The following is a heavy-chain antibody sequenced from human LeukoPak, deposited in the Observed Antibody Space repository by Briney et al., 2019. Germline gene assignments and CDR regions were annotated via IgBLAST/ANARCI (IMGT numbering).Heavy chain of an antibody. CDR2: TSSSRTSV. CDR1: GFNFSSYS. Sequence: GGSLRLSCAASGFNFSSYSMNWVRQAPGKGLEWLSFTSSSRTSVYYADSVKGRFTISRDNAKNSLYLQMNSLRAEDTAVYYCTVGNWGLDYWGQGTLVTVSS. V-gene: IGHV3-48*04. J-gene: IGHJ4*02. CDR3: TVGNWGLDY. D-gene: IGHD7-27*01.